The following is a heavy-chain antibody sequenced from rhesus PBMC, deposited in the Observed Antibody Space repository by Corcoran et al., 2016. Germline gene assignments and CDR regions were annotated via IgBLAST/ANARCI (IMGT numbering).Heavy chain of an antibody. Sequence: QVQLVQSGAEVKKPGSSVKVSCKASGYPFTDYYMHWVRQASRRGLEWMGWINPYNGNTKYAQKFQGRVTMTRDTSTSTAYMELSSLRSEDTAVYYCAREDTATVNNEGVDYWGQGVLVTVSS. D-gene: IGHD5-12*01. CDR3: AREDTATVNNEGVDY. CDR1: GYPFTDYY. CDR2: INPYNGNT. V-gene: IGHV1S2*01. J-gene: IGHJ4*01.